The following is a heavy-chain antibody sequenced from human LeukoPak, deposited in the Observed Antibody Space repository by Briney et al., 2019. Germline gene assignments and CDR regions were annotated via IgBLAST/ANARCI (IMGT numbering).Heavy chain of an antibody. CDR3: ARFSYGSGSREMDV. V-gene: IGHV1-18*04. CDR1: GYTFTDHF. Sequence: ASVKVSCKASGYTFTDHFLHWVRQAPGQGLEWMGWISAYNGNTNYAQKLQGRVTMTTDTSTGTAYMELRSLRSDDTAVYYCARFSYGSGSREMDVWGKGTTVTVSS. D-gene: IGHD3-10*01. CDR2: ISAYNGNT. J-gene: IGHJ6*04.